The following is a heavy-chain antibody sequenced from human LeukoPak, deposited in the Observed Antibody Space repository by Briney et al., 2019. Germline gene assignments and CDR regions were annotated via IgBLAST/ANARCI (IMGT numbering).Heavy chain of an antibody. CDR1: GFTFSSYA. V-gene: IGHV3-30*04. Sequence: GGSLRLSCVSSGFTFSSYAMHWVRQAPGKGLEWVAVTSYDGSNTFYADSGKGRFTISRDNSNNTLYLQMNSLRVEDTAVYFCARISRTYSRFWHFDHWGRGTLVSVSS. CDR2: TSYDGSNT. CDR3: ARISRTYSRFWHFDH. D-gene: IGHD4-11*01. J-gene: IGHJ2*01.